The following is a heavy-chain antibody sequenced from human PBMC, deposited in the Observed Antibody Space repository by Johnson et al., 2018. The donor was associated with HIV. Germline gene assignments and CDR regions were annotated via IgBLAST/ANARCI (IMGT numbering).Heavy chain of an antibody. CDR3: AKSPAKDHGGNSGAFAI. D-gene: IGHD4-23*01. J-gene: IGHJ3*02. Sequence: VHLVESGGGLVQPGGSLRLSCASSGFSFDDYAMHWVRQVAGKGLEWVSGINWNGGSTGYADSVKGRFTISRDNAKNSLYLQMNSLRAEDTAVYYCAKSPAKDHGGNSGAFAIWGQGTMVTVSS. CDR2: INWNGGST. CDR1: GFSFDDYA. V-gene: IGHV3-20*04.